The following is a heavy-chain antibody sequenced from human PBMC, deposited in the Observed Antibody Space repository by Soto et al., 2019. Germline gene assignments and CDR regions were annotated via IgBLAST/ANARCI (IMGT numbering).Heavy chain of an antibody. Sequence: GASVNIPCEASGYGFTCYYMHWLRHDPGKGLEWMGWINPNSGGTNYAQKFQGRVTMTRDTSISTAYMELSRLRSDDTAVYLCARCHRGLRCNLDSWGQGPLVTVYS. D-gene: IGHD4-17*01. CDR1: GYGFTCYY. CDR3: ARCHRGLRCNLDS. CDR2: INPNSGGT. V-gene: IGHV1-2*02. J-gene: IGHJ5*01.